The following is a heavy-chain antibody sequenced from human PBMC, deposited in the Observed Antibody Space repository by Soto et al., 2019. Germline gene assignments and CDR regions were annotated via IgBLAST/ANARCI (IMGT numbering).Heavy chain of an antibody. CDR3: ARQASGYYYGWFDP. J-gene: IGHJ5*02. CDR2: IFYSGGT. Sequence: QLLLQESGPGLVKPSENLSLTCTVSGGSILDSTYYWAWIRQSPGKGLEWIGTIFYSGGTFYTPSVKRRVTMSVDTSNNQFSLKLSSVTAADTAVYYCARQASGYYYGWFDPWGQGTLVTVSS. V-gene: IGHV4-39*01. CDR1: GGSILDSTYY. D-gene: IGHD3-22*01.